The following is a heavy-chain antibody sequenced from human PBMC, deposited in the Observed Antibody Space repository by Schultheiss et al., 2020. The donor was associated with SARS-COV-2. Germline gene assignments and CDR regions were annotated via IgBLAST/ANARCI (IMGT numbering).Heavy chain of an antibody. J-gene: IGHJ4*02. V-gene: IGHV3-23*01. CDR3: ARDSSGSLGFDY. Sequence: GGSLRLSCAASGFTFSNAWMTWVRQAPGKGLEWVSDISVTGGSTSYADSVKGRFTISRDNSKNTLYLQMNSLRAEDTAVYYCARDSSGSLGFDYWGQGTLVTVSS. D-gene: IGHD1-26*01. CDR1: GFTFSNAW. CDR2: ISVTGGST.